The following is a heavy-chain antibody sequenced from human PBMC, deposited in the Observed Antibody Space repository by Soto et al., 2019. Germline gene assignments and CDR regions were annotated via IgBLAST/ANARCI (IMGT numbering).Heavy chain of an antibody. J-gene: IGHJ4*02. D-gene: IGHD1-26*01. V-gene: IGHV1-2*02. Sequence: QVHLVQSGAEVKRPGDSVKVSCQASGYTFTDYHIHWVRQAPGQGLEWMGRVTPRSGEVYYSPKFQGRVTLTRDTSISTAYMVLTTLKFDDTAVFYCARVPILGPTGDFDYWGQGTLATVSS. CDR1: GYTFTDYH. CDR2: VTPRSGEV. CDR3: ARVPILGPTGDFDY.